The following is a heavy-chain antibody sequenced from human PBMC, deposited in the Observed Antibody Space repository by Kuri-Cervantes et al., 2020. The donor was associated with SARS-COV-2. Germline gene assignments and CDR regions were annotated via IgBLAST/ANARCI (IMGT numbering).Heavy chain of an antibody. Sequence: GESLKIPCAVFGFTFSDYSMHWVRQGPGRGLVWVSRIKSDGSSTSYADSVEGRFTISRDNAKNTLYLQMNSLRAEDTAVYYCARAVSGGNSHSDFWGQGALVTVSS. D-gene: IGHD4-23*01. V-gene: IGHV3-74*01. CDR1: GFTFSDYS. CDR3: ARAVSGGNSHSDF. CDR2: IKSDGSST. J-gene: IGHJ4*02.